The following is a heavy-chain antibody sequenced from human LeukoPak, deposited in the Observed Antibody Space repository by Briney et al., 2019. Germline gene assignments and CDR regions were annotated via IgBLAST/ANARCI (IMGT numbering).Heavy chain of an antibody. CDR3: LYSDKVKAGSTMHRHNANNPMYVQMNNLRDEDTAVHYCARYPYRGGYYEGYYYYYMDV. D-gene: IGHD1-14*01. V-gene: IGHV3-21*01. CDR2: ITSSSSYK. CDR1: GFTFSDYN. J-gene: IGHJ6*03. Sequence: GGSLRLSCAAPGFTFSDYNMNWVRQAQGMGLEWISSITSSSSYKFYADSGKGRFTISRDNAKNYLYLQMISMKAEAMAVYYRLYSDKVKAGSTMHRHNANNPMYVQMNNLRDEDTAVHYCARYPYRGGYYEGYYYYYMDVWGKGTTVTISS.